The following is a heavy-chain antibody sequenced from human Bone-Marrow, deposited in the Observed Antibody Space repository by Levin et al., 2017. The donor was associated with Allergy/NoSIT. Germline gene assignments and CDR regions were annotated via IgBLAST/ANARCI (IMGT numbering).Heavy chain of an antibody. CDR1: GYTFTGYY. CDR3: ARDPLVAGTSYYYYYMDV. V-gene: IGHV1-2*02. D-gene: IGHD6-19*01. CDR2: INPNSGGT. J-gene: IGHJ6*03. Sequence: ASVKVSCKASGYTFTGYYMHWVRQAPGQGLEWMGWINPNSGGTNYAQKFQGRVTMTRDTSISTAYMELSRLRSDDTAVYYCARDPLVAGTSYYYYYMDVWGKGTTVTVSS.